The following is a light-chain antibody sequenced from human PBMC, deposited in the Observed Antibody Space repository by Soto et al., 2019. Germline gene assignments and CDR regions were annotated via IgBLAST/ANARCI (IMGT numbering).Light chain of an antibody. CDR1: QSISSW. CDR3: QQYNSYPGYT. CDR2: DAY. V-gene: IGKV1-5*01. Sequence: DIQMTQSPSTLSASVGDRVNITCRASQSISSWLAWYQQKPGKATKLLIYDAYSLESGVPSRFSGSGSGTEFTLTISSLQPDDFATYYCQQYNSYPGYTFGQGTKLEIK. J-gene: IGKJ2*01.